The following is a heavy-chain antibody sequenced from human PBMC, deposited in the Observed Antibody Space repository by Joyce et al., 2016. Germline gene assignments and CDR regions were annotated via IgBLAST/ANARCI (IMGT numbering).Heavy chain of an antibody. D-gene: IGHD3-16*01. CDR1: GYTFSSYG. CDR3: ARDGSKIIDY. Sequence: QVRLVQSGVEVKKPGASVKVSCKTSGYTFSSYGISWVRQAPGQGLEWMGWINGYNGHTLYAQKLQGRVTLTTDTSTSTAYMELTSLRSDDTAFYYCARDGSKIIDYWGQGTLVTVSS. CDR2: INGYNGHT. V-gene: IGHV1-18*01. J-gene: IGHJ4*02.